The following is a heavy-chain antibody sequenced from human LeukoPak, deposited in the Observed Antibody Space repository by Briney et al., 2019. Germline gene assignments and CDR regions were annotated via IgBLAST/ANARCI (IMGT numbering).Heavy chain of an antibody. CDR2: INTNTGNP. V-gene: IGHV7-4-1*02. CDR3: ARDPHKGLVVRGVIGLAY. CDR1: GYTFTSYA. J-gene: IGHJ4*02. D-gene: IGHD3-10*01. Sequence: ASVKVSCKASGYTFTSYAMNWVRQAPGQGLEWMGWINTNTGNPTYAQGFTGRFVFSLDTSVSTAYLQISSLKAEDTAVYYCARDPHKGLVVRGVIGLAYWGQGTLVTDSS.